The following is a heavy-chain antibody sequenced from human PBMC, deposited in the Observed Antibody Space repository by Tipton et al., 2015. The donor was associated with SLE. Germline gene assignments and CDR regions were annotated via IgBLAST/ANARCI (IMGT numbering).Heavy chain of an antibody. CDR2: IYYSGST. J-gene: IGHJ4*02. D-gene: IGHD7-27*01. Sequence: TLSPTCTVSDDSFSTYYWSWIRQPPGGGLEWIGYIYYSGSTNYNPSLKSRVTISVDTSKNQFSLNLSSVTAADTAVYYCARLTGESYFDYWGQGTLVTVSS. CDR3: ARLTGESYFDY. V-gene: IGHV4-59*01. CDR1: DDSFSTYY.